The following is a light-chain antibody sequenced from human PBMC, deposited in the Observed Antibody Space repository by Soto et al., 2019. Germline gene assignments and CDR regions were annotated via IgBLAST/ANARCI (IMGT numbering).Light chain of an antibody. V-gene: IGKV3-20*01. CDR1: QSVSSSY. J-gene: IGKJ3*01. CDR2: GAS. CDR3: QRYGRSPLT. Sequence: EIVLTQSPGTLSLSPGDRATLSCRASQSVSSSYLAWYQPRPGQAPRLLGDGASSRATGIPDRFSGSGSGTDFTLKISRRGPADFYVDYCQRYGRSPLTLGPGTNVDLK.